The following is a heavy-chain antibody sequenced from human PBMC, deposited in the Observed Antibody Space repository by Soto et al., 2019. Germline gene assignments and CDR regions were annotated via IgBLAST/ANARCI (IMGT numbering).Heavy chain of an antibody. D-gene: IGHD3-10*01. Sequence: ASETLSLTCTVSGGSISGYYWTWIRQPPGKGLEWVGSLFYGGTTDYNPSLKSRLTTSLDTSKNHFSLKLRSVTAADTAVYYCARHRGPAPVYWGQGTLVTVSS. CDR2: LFYGGTT. CDR1: GGSISGYY. CDR3: ARHRGPAPVY. V-gene: IGHV4-39*01. J-gene: IGHJ4*02.